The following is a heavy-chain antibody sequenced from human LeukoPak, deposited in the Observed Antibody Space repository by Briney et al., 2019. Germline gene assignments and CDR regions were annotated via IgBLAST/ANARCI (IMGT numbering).Heavy chain of an antibody. CDR3: IRAETVPGARYWFHP. CDR2: ISGSGGST. CDR1: GFTFSSYA. J-gene: IGHJ5*02. D-gene: IGHD1-14*01. V-gene: IGHV3-23*01. Sequence: PGGSLRLSCAASGFTFSSYAMSWVRQAPGKGLEWVSAISGSGGSTYYADSVKGRFTISRDNSKNTLYLQMNSLRAEDTAVYYCIRAETVPGARYWFHPWGQGILVTVSS.